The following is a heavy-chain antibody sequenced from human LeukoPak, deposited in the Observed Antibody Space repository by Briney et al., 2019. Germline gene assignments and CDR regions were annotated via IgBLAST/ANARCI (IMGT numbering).Heavy chain of an antibody. D-gene: IGHD1-14*01. CDR3: AKDGNWNHGFDP. J-gene: IGHJ5*02. CDR2: FSASGGTT. V-gene: IGHV3-23*01. Sequence: GGSLRLSCAASGFTFSRSAMNWVRQAPGKGLEWVSSFSASGGTTYYADSVKGRFTISRDNSKNTLSVQMNSLRAEDTALYYCAKDGNWNHGFDPWGQGTLVTVSS. CDR1: GFTFSRSA.